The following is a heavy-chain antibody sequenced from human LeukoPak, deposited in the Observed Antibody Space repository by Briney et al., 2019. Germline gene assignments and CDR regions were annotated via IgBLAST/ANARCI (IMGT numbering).Heavy chain of an antibody. CDR1: VFTVITND. Sequence: GGSLRLSRAPSVFTVITNDMTGVRQAPGKGLEWVTVLYSDGNTKYADSVQGRFTISRDNSKNTLYLEMNSLSPDDTAVYYCARGVEPLAANTLAYWGQGTLVTVSS. V-gene: IGHV3-53*01. CDR3: ARGVEPLAANTLAY. CDR2: LYSDGNT. J-gene: IGHJ4*02. D-gene: IGHD1-14*01.